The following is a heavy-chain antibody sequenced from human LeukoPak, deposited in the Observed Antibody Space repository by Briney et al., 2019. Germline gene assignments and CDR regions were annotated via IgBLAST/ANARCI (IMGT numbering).Heavy chain of an antibody. J-gene: IGHJ4*02. CDR1: GGSFSSDNYY. CDR2: ISYSGST. Sequence: SATLSLTCTVSGGSFSSDNYYWTWIRQPPGKGLQWIGYISYSGSTNYNPSLKSRVTISLHTSKNQFSLRLSSLTAADTAVYYCARRHYYNGRAYYFLDYWGQGTPVTVSS. CDR3: ARRHYYNGRAYYFLDY. V-gene: IGHV4-61*01. D-gene: IGHD3-22*01.